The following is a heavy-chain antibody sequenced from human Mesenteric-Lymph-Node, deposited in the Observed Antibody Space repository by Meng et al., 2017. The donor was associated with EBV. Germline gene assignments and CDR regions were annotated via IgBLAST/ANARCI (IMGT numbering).Heavy chain of an antibody. Sequence: QVQLQQWGPGLWKPSASLSLTCAVCDHTFSSYSWTWIRQPPGKGLEWIGEINYGGSTNYSPSLKSRVTISLDTSNNQFSLKLTSVTAADTAVYYCARGPLAFGGVFVQFWGQGTLVTVSS. J-gene: IGHJ4*02. V-gene: IGHV4-34*02. CDR1: DHTFSSYS. CDR3: ARGPLAFGGVFVQF. D-gene: IGHD3-16*02. CDR2: INYGGST.